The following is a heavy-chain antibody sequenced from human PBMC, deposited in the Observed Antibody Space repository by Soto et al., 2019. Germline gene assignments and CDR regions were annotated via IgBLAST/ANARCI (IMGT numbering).Heavy chain of an antibody. D-gene: IGHD3-22*01. CDR3: ARVNGYDSSYFDY. Sequence: GGSLRLSCAASGFTFDDYGMSWVRQAPGKGLEWVSGINWNGGSRGYADSVKGRFTISRDNAKNSLYLQMNSLRAEDTALYYCARVNGYDSSYFDYWGLGTLVTVSS. V-gene: IGHV3-20*04. CDR2: INWNGGSR. CDR1: GFTFDDYG. J-gene: IGHJ4*02.